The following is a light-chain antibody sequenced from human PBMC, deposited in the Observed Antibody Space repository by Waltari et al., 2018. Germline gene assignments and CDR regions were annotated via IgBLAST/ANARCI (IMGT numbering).Light chain of an antibody. CDR3: MQSLQTPRT. J-gene: IGKJ1*01. CDR2: VAF. V-gene: IGKV2-28*01. Sequence: IVMTQSPLSLPVTPGEPASISCRSGQSLLHSNGNTYLAWYLQKPGQSPRLLISVAFNRASGVPDRFSGSGSGTDFTLQISRVEAEDVGVYYCMQSLQTPRTFGQGTKLEIK. CDR1: QSLLHSNGNTY.